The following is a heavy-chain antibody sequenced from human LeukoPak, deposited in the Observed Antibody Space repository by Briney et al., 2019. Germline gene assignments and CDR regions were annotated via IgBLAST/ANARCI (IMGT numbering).Heavy chain of an antibody. Sequence: TGGSLRLSCAASGFTVSSNYMRWVRQAPGKGLEWVSVIYNDGNTYYADSVKGRFTISRDNSKNKVYLQMNNLRAEDTAVYYCANLDGRGNIPWGQGTLVTVSS. CDR2: IYNDGNT. CDR1: GFTVSSNY. J-gene: IGHJ5*02. D-gene: IGHD3/OR15-3a*01. CDR3: ANLDGRGNIP. V-gene: IGHV3-66*01.